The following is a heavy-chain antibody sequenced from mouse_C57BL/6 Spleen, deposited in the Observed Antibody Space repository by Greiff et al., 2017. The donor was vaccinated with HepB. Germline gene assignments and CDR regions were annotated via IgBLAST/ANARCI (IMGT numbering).Heavy chain of an antibody. Sequence: EVQLQQSGAELVKPGASVKLSCTASGFNIKDYYMHWVKQRTEQGLEWIGRIDPEDGETKYAPKFQGKATITADTYSNTAYLQRSSLTSEDTAVYYCALSALMINYAMDYWGQGTAVTVSS. CDR2: IDPEDGET. J-gene: IGHJ4*01. V-gene: IGHV14-2*01. CDR3: ALSALMINYAMDY. D-gene: IGHD2-4*01. CDR1: GFNIKDYY.